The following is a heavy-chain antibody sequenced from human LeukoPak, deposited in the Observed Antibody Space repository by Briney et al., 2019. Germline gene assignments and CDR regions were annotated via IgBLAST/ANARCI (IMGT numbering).Heavy chain of an antibody. CDR3: ARVGGYCSGGSCFRRNGHDAFDI. J-gene: IGHJ3*02. D-gene: IGHD2-15*01. CDR1: GGSFSGYY. V-gene: IGHV4-34*01. CDR2: INHSGST. Sequence: PSETLSFTCAVYGGSFSGYYWSWIRQPPGKGLEWIGEINHSGSTNYNPSLKSRVTISVDTSKNQFSLKLSSVTAADTAVYYCARVGGYCSGGSCFRRNGHDAFDIWGQGTMVTVSS.